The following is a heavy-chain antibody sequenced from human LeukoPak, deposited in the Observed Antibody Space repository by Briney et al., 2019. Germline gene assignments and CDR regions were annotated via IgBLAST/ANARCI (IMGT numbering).Heavy chain of an antibody. CDR2: IIPILGIA. J-gene: IGHJ4*02. D-gene: IGHD2-21*02. V-gene: IGHV1-69*04. CDR3: ARGLSTAITPFDY. Sequence: SVKVSCKASGGTFSSYAISWVRQAPGQGLEWMGRIIPILGIANYAQKFQGRVTITADKSTSTAYMELSSLRSEDTAVYYCARGLSTAITPFDYWGQGTLVTVSS. CDR1: GGTFSSYA.